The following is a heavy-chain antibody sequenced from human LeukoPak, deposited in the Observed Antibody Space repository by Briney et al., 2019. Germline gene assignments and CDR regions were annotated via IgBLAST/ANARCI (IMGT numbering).Heavy chain of an antibody. CDR2: IKQDGSEK. CDR1: GFTFSSYW. V-gene: IGHV3-7*01. Sequence: GGSLRLSCAASGFTFSSYWMSWVRQAPGKGLEWVANIKQDGSEKYYVDSVKGRFTISRDNAKNSLYLQMNSLRAEDTAVYYCEGYDSSGYDDYWGQGTLVTVSS. D-gene: IGHD3-22*01. CDR3: EGYDSSGYDDY. J-gene: IGHJ4*02.